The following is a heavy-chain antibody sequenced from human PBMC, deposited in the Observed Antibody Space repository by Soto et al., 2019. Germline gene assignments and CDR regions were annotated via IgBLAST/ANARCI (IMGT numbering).Heavy chain of an antibody. V-gene: IGHV4-31*03. Sequence: QVQLQESGPGLVKPSQTLSLTCTVSGGSISSGGYYWSWIRQHPGKGLEWIGYIYYSGSTYYNPSLKSRVTIAVDTSKNQFYLKLSSVTAADTAVYYCARGGCSGGSCYFDYWGQGTLVTVSS. J-gene: IGHJ4*02. CDR2: IYYSGST. CDR1: GGSISSGGYY. D-gene: IGHD2-15*01. CDR3: ARGGCSGGSCYFDY.